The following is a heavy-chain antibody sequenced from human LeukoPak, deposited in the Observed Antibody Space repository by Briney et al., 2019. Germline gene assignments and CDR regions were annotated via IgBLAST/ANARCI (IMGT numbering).Heavy chain of an antibody. CDR2: ISGDGGST. D-gene: IGHD6-13*01. Sequence: GGSLRLSCAASGFTFDDYAMHWVRQAPGKGLEWVSLISGDGGSTYYADSVKGRFTISRDNSKNSLYLQMNSLRAEDTALYYCAKGYSSSWYLGAFDIWGQGTMVTVSS. V-gene: IGHV3-43*02. J-gene: IGHJ3*02. CDR1: GFTFDDYA. CDR3: AKGYSSSWYLGAFDI.